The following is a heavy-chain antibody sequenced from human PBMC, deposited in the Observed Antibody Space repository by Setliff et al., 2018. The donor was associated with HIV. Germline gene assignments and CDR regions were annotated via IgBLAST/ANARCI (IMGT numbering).Heavy chain of an antibody. CDR2: TYLGAT. D-gene: IGHD1-26*01. V-gene: IGHV1-18*01. J-gene: IGHJ4*02. Sequence: GASVKVSCKASGYTFTSYDINWVRQATGQGLEWMGWTYLGATNYAQRFRDRFTVTTDTSTSTAYMELRGLSPDDTALYFCATGGGQSFDYWGQGTLVTVSS. CDR3: ATGGGQSFDY. CDR1: GYTFTSYD.